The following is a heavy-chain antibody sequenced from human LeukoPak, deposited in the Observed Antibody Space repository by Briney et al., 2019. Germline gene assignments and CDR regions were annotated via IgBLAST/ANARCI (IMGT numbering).Heavy chain of an antibody. CDR2: IRYDGSLK. CDR3: AKGSSTSGCPDY. Sequence: GGSLRLSCAASGFTFSSYGVHWVRQAPGKGLEWVAFIRYDGSLKYYADSVRGRFTISRDNSKTTLYLQMNSLRVEDTAVYYCAKGSSTSGCPDYWGQGTLVTDSS. J-gene: IGHJ4*02. V-gene: IGHV3-30*02. CDR1: GFTFSSYG. D-gene: IGHD6-19*01.